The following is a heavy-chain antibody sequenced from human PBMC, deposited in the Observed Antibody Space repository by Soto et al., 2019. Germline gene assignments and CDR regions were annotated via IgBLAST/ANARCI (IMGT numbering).Heavy chain of an antibody. CDR2: IYWNDDK. Sequence: SGPTLVNPTQTLTLTCTFSGFSLSTSGVGVGWIRQPPGKALEWLALIYWNDDKRYRASLKSKLAITKDTSKNQVVLTMTNMDPVDTATYYCALKPDKARGRRWFDPWGQGILVTVSS. D-gene: IGHD3-10*01. J-gene: IGHJ5*02. V-gene: IGHV2-5*01. CDR3: ALKPDKARGRRWFDP. CDR1: GFSLSTSGVG.